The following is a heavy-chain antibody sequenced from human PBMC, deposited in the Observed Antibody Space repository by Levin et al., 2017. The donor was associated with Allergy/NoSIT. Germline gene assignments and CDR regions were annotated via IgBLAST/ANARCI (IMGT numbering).Heavy chain of an antibody. J-gene: IGHJ6*02. CDR2: FNPDSGGT. V-gene: IGHV1-2*02. CDR1: GYTFIGYY. D-gene: IGHD5-12*01. Sequence: ASVKVSCKASGYTFIGYYMHWVRQAPGQGPEWMGWFNPDSGGTNFVQKFQGRVTVTRDTAISTAYMELSGLRPDDTAVYYCARDRGGANYDSHMDVWGQGTTVIVS. CDR3: ARDRGGANYDSHMDV.